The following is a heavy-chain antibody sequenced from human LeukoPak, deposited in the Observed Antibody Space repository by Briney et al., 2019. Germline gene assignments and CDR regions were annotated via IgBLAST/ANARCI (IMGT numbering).Heavy chain of an antibody. J-gene: IGHJ4*02. CDR1: GFSFSNYW. Sequence: GGSLRLXCAASGFSFSNYWMHWVRHAPGKGLVWVTRMNSDGSATYYADSVQGRFTISRDNAKNTLYLQMNSLRAEDTAMHFCAKGPNYFDSWGQGTLVTVSS. CDR2: MNSDGSAT. CDR3: AKGPNYFDS. V-gene: IGHV3-74*01.